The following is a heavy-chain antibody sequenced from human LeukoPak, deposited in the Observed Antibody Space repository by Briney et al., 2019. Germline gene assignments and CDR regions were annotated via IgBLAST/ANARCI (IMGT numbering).Heavy chain of an antibody. CDR2: ISGGGGST. J-gene: IGHJ5*02. CDR3: AKGPRELLAWFDP. D-gene: IGHD1-26*01. CDR1: GFRYSHYG. Sequence: GGSLRLSCVASGFRYSHYGMNWVRQAPGKGLEWVSAISGGGGSTYYADSVKGRFTISRDNSKNTLYLQMNSLRAEDTAVYYCAKGPRELLAWFDPWGQGTLVTVSS. V-gene: IGHV3-23*01.